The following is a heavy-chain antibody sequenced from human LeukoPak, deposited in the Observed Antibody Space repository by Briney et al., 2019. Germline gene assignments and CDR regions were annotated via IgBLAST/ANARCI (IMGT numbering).Heavy chain of an antibody. CDR3: ARGGGAAAGIDY. V-gene: IGHV3-33*01. Sequence: GGSLRLSCAASGFTFSSYGMHWVRQAPGKGLKWVSIIWYDGSNKYYADSVKGRFTISRGNSKNMVYLQMNSLRAEDTAVYYCARGGGAAAGIDYWGQGTLVTVPS. CDR1: GFTFSSYG. J-gene: IGHJ4*02. CDR2: IWYDGSNK. D-gene: IGHD6-13*01.